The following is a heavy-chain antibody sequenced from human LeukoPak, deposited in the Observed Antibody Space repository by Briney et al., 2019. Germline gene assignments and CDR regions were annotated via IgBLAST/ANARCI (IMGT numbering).Heavy chain of an antibody. J-gene: IGHJ4*02. CDR3: ARQQQLVLDY. Sequence: GRSLRLSCAASGFTLSSYGMHRVRQAPGKGLEWVAVIWYDGSNKYYADSVKGRFTISRDNSKNTLYLQMNSLRAEDTAVYYCARQQQLVLDYWGQGTLVTVSS. CDR1: GFTLSSYG. D-gene: IGHD6-13*01. V-gene: IGHV3-33*01. CDR2: IWYDGSNK.